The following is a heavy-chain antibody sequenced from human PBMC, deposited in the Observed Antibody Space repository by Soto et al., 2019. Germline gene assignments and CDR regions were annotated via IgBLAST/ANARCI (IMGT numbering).Heavy chain of an antibody. J-gene: IGHJ6*02. CDR2: ISAYNGNT. V-gene: IGHV1-18*04. Sequence: ASVKGSSKTSGYTFASYCISCVRQSPSQALEWRVLISAYNGNTNYAQKLQGRVTMTTDTSTSTAYMELRSLRSDDTAVYYCARRVVVVPAAIVATPTVSYGMDVWGQGTAVTVSS. CDR1: GYTFASYC. D-gene: IGHD2-2*02. CDR3: ARRVVVVPAAIVATPTVSYGMDV.